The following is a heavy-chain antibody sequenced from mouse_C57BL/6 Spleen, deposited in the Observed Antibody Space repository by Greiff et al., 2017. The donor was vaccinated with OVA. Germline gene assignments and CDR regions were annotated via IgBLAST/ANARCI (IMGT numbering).Heavy chain of an antibody. Sequence: LVESGAELVRPGASVKLSCTASGFNIKDDYMHWVKQRPEQGLEWIGWIDPENGDTEYASKFQGKATITADTSSNTAYLQLSSLTSEDTAVYYCTTGTTVVNWYFDVWGTGTTVTVSS. V-gene: IGHV14-4*01. CDR2: IDPENGDT. CDR1: GFNIKDDY. D-gene: IGHD1-1*01. J-gene: IGHJ1*03. CDR3: TTGTTVVNWYFDV.